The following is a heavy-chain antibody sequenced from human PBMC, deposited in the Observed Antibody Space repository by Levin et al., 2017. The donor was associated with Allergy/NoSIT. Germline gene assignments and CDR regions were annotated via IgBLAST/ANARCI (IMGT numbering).Heavy chain of an antibody. Sequence: GGSLRLSCAASGFTISNSYMSWVRQAPGKGLEWVSITYSGGNTYYADSVKGRFTISRDESKNTLYLQLNSLRAEDTAIYYCARDGWSDKHAAHWGQGTLVTVSS. D-gene: IGHD3-3*01. CDR1: GFTISNSY. CDR3: ARDGWSDKHAAH. V-gene: IGHV3-53*01. CDR2: TYSGGNT. J-gene: IGHJ4*02.